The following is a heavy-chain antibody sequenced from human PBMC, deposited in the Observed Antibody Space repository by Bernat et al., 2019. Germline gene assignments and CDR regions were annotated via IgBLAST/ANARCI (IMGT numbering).Heavy chain of an antibody. CDR1: GYTFTSYY. V-gene: IGHV1-46*03. Sequence: QVQLVQSGAEVKKPGASVKVSCKASGYTFTSYYMHWVRQAPGQGLEWMGIINPSGGSTSYAQKFQGRVTMTRDTSTSTVYMELSSLRSEDTAVYYCARDSVHRDDILTGPKKGIFDYWGQGTLVTVSS. CDR2: INPSGGST. D-gene: IGHD3-9*01. CDR3: ARDSVHRDDILTGPKKGIFDY. J-gene: IGHJ4*02.